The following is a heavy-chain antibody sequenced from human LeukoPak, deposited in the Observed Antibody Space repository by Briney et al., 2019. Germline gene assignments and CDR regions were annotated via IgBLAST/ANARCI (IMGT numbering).Heavy chain of an antibody. CDR2: IYYGENT. Sequence: SETLSLTCTVSGGSISSGPYYWGWIRQPPGKGLEWIGNIYYGENTYYNPSLKSRVTISIDTSKNQFSLKLSSVTAADTAVYYCARHKYSSGWPPEGAFDIWGQGTMVTVSS. CDR3: ARHKYSSGWPPEGAFDI. CDR1: GGSISSGPYY. D-gene: IGHD6-19*01. J-gene: IGHJ3*02. V-gene: IGHV4-39*01.